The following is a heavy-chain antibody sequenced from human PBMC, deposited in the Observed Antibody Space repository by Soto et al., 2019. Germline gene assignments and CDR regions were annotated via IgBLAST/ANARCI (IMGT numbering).Heavy chain of an antibody. J-gene: IGHJ4*02. Sequence: QVQLQESGPGLVKPSQTLSLTCTVSGGSIGSCDYYWSWIRQPPGKGLEWIGYIYFSGSTYYNTSLTSRVTISVDTSKNQFSLKLRSVTAADKAVYYCARVLLEGGLDYWGQGTLVTVSS. CDR2: IYFSGST. D-gene: IGHD3-16*01. V-gene: IGHV4-30-4*01. CDR1: GGSIGSCDYY. CDR3: ARVLLEGGLDY.